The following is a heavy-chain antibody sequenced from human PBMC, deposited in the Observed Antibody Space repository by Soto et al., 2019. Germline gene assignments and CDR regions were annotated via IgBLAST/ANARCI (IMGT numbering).Heavy chain of an antibody. CDR1: GGSISSGGYY. J-gene: IGHJ5*02. Sequence: QVQLQESGPGLVKPSQTLSLTCTVSGGSISSGGYYWSWIRQHPGKGLGWIGYIYYSGSTYYNPSLKCRVTISVETSKNRFSLKRSSVTAADTAVYYCARAAHYSSPFRWFDPWGQGTRVTVSS. D-gene: IGHD6-13*01. CDR2: IYYSGST. V-gene: IGHV4-31*03. CDR3: ARAAHYSSPFRWFDP.